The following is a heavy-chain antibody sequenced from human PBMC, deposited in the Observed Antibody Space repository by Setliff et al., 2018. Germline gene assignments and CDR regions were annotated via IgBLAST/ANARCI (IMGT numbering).Heavy chain of an antibody. V-gene: IGHV5-10-1*01. CDR2: IDPGDSYA. J-gene: IGHJ5*02. CDR3: ARLGRERSTFAWLDA. Sequence: GESLKISCQASGYNFANHWIAWVRLMPGKGLEYMGRIDPGDSYADYSPSFEGLVTISADKSRTTVYLQWTSLQALDTALYPCARLGRERSTFAWLDAWGQGTQVTVSS. CDR1: GYNFANHW. D-gene: IGHD1-1*01.